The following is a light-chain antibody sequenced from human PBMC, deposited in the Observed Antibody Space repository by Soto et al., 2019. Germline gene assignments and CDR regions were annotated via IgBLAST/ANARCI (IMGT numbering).Light chain of an antibody. CDR2: AAS. J-gene: IGKJ2*01. CDR1: QSVSDNH. V-gene: IGKV3-20*01. CDR3: QQYGWPPYT. Sequence: EIVLTQSPGTLSLSPGERATLSCRASQSVSDNHLAWYQQKPGQAPRLIIYAASGRPGHIPDRFSGSGSGTDFTLTINRLEPEDSAVYYCQQYGWPPYTFAQGTKLEI.